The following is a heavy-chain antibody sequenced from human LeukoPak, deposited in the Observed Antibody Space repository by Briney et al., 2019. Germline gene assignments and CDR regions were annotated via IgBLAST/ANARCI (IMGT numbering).Heavy chain of an antibody. CDR2: IYSGGTT. J-gene: IGHJ6*02. CDR1: GFTVSSNA. D-gene: IGHD4-11*01. CDR3: SRAMTTITTNGLDV. V-gene: IGHV3-53*01. Sequence: GGSLRLSCAASGFTVSSNAMSWVRQAPGKGLEWVSVIYSGGTTYYADSVKGRFTISRDNSKNTPYLQMNSLRAEDTAVYYCSRAMTTITTNGLDVWGQGTTVTVSS.